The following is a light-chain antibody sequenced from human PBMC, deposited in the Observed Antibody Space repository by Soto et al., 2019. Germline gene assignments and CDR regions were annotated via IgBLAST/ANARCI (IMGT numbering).Light chain of an antibody. CDR2: RSN. Sequence: QSVLTQPPSASGTPGQRVTISCSGSSFNIGSNYVYWYQQLPGAAPKLLIYRSNQRPSGVPDRFSGSKSGTSASLAISGLRSEDEADYYCAAWDDSLSGAWVFGGGTKLTVL. J-gene: IGLJ3*02. V-gene: IGLV1-47*01. CDR1: SFNIGSNY. CDR3: AAWDDSLSGAWV.